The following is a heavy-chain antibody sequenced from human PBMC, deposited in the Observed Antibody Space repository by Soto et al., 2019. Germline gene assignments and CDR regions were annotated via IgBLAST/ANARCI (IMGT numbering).Heavy chain of an antibody. D-gene: IGHD5-12*01. CDR3: ARDDGYNLYDY. CDR2: INQDGSAK. CDR1: GFTFSSYW. J-gene: IGHJ4*02. Sequence: EVQLVESGGGLVQPGGSLRRSCAASGFTFSSYWMSLVRQAPGKGLEWVANINQDGSAKYYVDSVKGRFTISRDNAKNSLYLQMNSMRAEDKAVYYCARDDGYNLYDYWGQGTLVTVSS. V-gene: IGHV3-7*01.